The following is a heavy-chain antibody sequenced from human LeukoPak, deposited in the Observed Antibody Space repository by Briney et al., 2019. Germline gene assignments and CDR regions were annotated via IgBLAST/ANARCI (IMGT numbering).Heavy chain of an antibody. J-gene: IGHJ6*03. CDR1: GGTFSSYA. D-gene: IGHD2-2*01. V-gene: IGHV1-69*13. Sequence: SVKVSCKXSGGTFSSYAISWVRQAPGQGLEWMGGIIPIFGTANYSQKLQGRVTITADESTSTAYMELSSLRSEDTAVYYCARAPVVPAAMVRFYYYYYYMDVWGKGTTVTVSS. CDR2: IIPIFGTA. CDR3: ARAPVVPAAMVRFYYYYYYMDV.